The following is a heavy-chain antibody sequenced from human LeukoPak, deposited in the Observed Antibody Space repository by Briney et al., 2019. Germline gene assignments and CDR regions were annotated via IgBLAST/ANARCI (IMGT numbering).Heavy chain of an antibody. CDR2: ISSSSSYT. Sequence: AGGSLRLSCAASGFTFSDYYMSWIRQAPGKGLEWVSYISSSSSYTNYADSVKGRFTISRDSAKNSLYLQMNSLRAEDTAVYYCARLGWATAPLDYWGQGTLVTVSS. CDR1: GFTFSDYY. V-gene: IGHV3-11*06. D-gene: IGHD5-12*01. J-gene: IGHJ4*02. CDR3: ARLGWATAPLDY.